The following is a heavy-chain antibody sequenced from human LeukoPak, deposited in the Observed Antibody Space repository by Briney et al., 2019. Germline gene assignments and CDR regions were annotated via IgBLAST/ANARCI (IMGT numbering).Heavy chain of an antibody. CDR1: GFTFSSYW. CDR3: ASGGYSSGWYYFDY. V-gene: IGHV3-7*01. CDR2: IKQDGSEK. D-gene: IGHD6-19*01. Sequence: GGSLRLSCAASGFTFSSYWMSWVRQAPGKGPEWVANIKQDGSEKYYVDSVKGRFTISRDNAKNSLYLQMNSLRAEDTAVYYCASGGYSSGWYYFDYWGQGTLVTVSS. J-gene: IGHJ4*02.